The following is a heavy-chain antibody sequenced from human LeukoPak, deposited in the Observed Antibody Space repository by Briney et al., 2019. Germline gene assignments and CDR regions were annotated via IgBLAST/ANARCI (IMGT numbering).Heavy chain of an antibody. D-gene: IGHD3-22*01. J-gene: IGHJ6*03. CDR3: ARSSEGRYYYDSSGYSYYYYYMDV. CDR2: IYYSGST. Sequence: PSDTLSLTCTVSGGSISSYYWSWIRQPPGKGLEWIGYIYYSGSTNYNPSLKSRVTISVDTSKNQLSLKLNSVTAADTAVYYCARSSEGRYYYDSSGYSYYYYYMDVWGKGTTVTISS. CDR1: GGSISSYY. V-gene: IGHV4-59*07.